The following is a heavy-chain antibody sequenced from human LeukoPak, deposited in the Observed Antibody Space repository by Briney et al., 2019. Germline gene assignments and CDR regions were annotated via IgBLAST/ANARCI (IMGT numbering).Heavy chain of an antibody. Sequence: GGSLRLSCAASGFTFGTYGVHWVRQAPGKGLEWVAVVSYDGNQKYYADSVKGRFTISRDNSKNTLYLQMNSLRAEDTAVYYCARDKARTSRAGYYGMDVWGQGTTVTVSS. J-gene: IGHJ6*02. CDR2: VSYDGNQK. CDR1: GFTFGTYG. D-gene: IGHD1-1*01. CDR3: ARDKARTSRAGYYGMDV. V-gene: IGHV3-30*03.